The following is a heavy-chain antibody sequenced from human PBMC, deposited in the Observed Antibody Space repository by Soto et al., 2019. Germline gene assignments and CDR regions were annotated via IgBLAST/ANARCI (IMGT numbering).Heavy chain of an antibody. Sequence: ASVKVSCKASGYTFTSYGISWVRQAPGQGLEWMGWISAYNGNTNYAQKPQGRVTMTTDTSTSTAYMELRSLRSDDTAVYYCAREGPVLRYFDWLSLYGVDVWGQGTTVTVS. CDR2: ISAYNGNT. J-gene: IGHJ6*02. CDR3: AREGPVLRYFDWLSLYGVDV. D-gene: IGHD3-9*01. CDR1: GYTFTSYG. V-gene: IGHV1-18*01.